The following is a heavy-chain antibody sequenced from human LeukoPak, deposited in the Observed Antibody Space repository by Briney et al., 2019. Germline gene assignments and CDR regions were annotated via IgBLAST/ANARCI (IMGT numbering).Heavy chain of an antibody. Sequence: GGSLRLSCAASGFTFSSYWMSWVRQAPGKGLEWVANIKQDGSERYYVDSVRGRFTISRDNAKNSLYLQMNSLRAEDTAVYYCATFTPVAGNFDYWGQGTLVTVSS. D-gene: IGHD6-19*01. CDR2: IKQDGSER. V-gene: IGHV3-7*01. CDR1: GFTFSSYW. J-gene: IGHJ4*02. CDR3: ATFTPVAGNFDY.